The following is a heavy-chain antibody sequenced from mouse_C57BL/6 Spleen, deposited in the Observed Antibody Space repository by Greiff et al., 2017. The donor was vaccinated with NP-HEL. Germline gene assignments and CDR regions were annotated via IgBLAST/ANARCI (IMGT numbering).Heavy chain of an antibody. J-gene: IGHJ4*01. CDR1: GYTFTSYG. CDR3: ARGDFGSRDAMDY. CDR2: IYPRSGNT. Sequence: QVQLKESGAELARPGASVKLSCKASGYTFTSYGISWVKQRTGQGLEWIGEIYPRSGNTYYNEKFKGKATLTADKSSSTAYMELRSLTSEDSAVYFCARGDFGSRDAMDYWGQGTSVTVSS. V-gene: IGHV1-81*01. D-gene: IGHD1-1*02.